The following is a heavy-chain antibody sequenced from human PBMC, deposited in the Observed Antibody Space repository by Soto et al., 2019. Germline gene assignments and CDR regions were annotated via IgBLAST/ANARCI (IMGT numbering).Heavy chain of an antibody. CDR3: ALGLHDSSSPYYYGMDV. CDR2: ISSSGSTI. CDR1: GFTFSDYY. J-gene: IGHJ6*02. Sequence: PGGSLRLSCAASGFTFSDYYMSWIRQAPGKGLEWVSYISSSGSTIYYADSVKGRFTISRDNAKNSLYLQMNSLRAEDTAVYYCALGLHDSSSPYYYGMDVWGQGTTVTVSS. V-gene: IGHV3-11*01. D-gene: IGHD3-22*01.